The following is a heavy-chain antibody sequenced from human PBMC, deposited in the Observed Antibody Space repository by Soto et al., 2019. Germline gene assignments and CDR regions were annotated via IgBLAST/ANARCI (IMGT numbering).Heavy chain of an antibody. V-gene: IGHV4-59*08. Sequence: SETLSLTCTVSGGSISGYYWSWILQPPGKGLEWIGYIYYSESSNYSPSNKSRVTMSEDTSKNQFSPKLSSVTAADTAVYYCARQGRYGDYYFDHWGQGTPVTVSS. CDR1: GGSISGYY. CDR2: IYYSESS. J-gene: IGHJ4*02. CDR3: ARQGRYGDYYFDH. D-gene: IGHD4-17*01.